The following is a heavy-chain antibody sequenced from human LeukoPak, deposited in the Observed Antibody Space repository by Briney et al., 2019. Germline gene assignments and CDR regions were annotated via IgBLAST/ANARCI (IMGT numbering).Heavy chain of an antibody. CDR1: GYSISSGYY. Sequence: PSETLSLTCTVSGYSISSGYYWGWIRQPPGKGLEWIGSIYHSGSTYYNPSLKSRVTISVDTSKNQFSLKLSSVTAADTAVYYCARSSMIVVVITGVNWFDPWGQGTLVTVSS. D-gene: IGHD3-22*01. J-gene: IGHJ5*02. CDR2: IYHSGST. V-gene: IGHV4-38-2*02. CDR3: ARSSMIVVVITGVNWFDP.